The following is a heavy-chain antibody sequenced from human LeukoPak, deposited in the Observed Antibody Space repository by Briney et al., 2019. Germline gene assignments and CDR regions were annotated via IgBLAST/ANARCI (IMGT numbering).Heavy chain of an antibody. V-gene: IGHV3-23*01. Sequence: GGSLRLSCAASGFTFSRYGMSWVRQAPGKGLQWVSGINGSGRSTYYADSVKGRFTISRDNSKNTLFVEMHSLRVEDTAVYYCARALEGWLQVLDYWGRGTQVTVSS. D-gene: IGHD5-24*01. J-gene: IGHJ4*02. CDR1: GFTFSRYG. CDR2: INGSGRST. CDR3: ARALEGWLQVLDY.